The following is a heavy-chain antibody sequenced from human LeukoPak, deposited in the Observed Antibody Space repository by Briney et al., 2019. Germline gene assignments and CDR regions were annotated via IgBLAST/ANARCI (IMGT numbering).Heavy chain of an antibody. CDR1: GFTFSSYA. D-gene: IGHD1-26*01. CDR3: AKDQGRSYWFEYYFDY. J-gene: IGHJ4*02. Sequence: GGSLRLSCAASGFTFSSYAMSWVRQAPGKGLEWASAISGSGGSTYYADSVKGRFTISRDNSKNTLYLQMNSLRAEDTAVYYCAKDQGRSYWFEYYFDYWGQGTLVTVSS. V-gene: IGHV3-23*01. CDR2: ISGSGGST.